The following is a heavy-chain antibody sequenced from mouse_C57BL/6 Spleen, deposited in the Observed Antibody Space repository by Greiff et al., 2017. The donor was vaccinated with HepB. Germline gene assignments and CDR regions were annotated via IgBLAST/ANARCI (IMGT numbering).Heavy chain of an antibody. D-gene: IGHD1-1*01. V-gene: IGHV5-12*01. CDR2: ISNGGGST. J-gene: IGHJ4*01. Sequence: EVQGVESGGGLVQPGGSLKLSCAASGFTFSDYYMYWVRQTPEKRLEWVAYISNGGGSTYYPDTVKGRFTISRDNAKNTLYLQMSRLKSEDTAMYYCARQTVVAYYYAMDYWGQGTSVTVSS. CDR1: GFTFSDYY. CDR3: ARQTVVAYYYAMDY.